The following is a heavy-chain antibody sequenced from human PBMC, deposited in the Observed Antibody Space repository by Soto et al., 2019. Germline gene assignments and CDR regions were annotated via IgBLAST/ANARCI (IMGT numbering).Heavy chain of an antibody. D-gene: IGHD3-3*01. CDR3: ARDQSYDFWSGYYAVVD. Sequence: KASETLSLTCTVSGGSISSGDYYWSWIRQPPGKGLEWIGYIYYSGSTYYNPSLKSRVTISVDTSKNQFSLKLSSVTAADTAVYYCARDQSYDFWSGYYAVVDWGQGTLVTVSS. CDR1: GGSISSGDYY. V-gene: IGHV4-30-4*01. J-gene: IGHJ4*02. CDR2: IYYSGST.